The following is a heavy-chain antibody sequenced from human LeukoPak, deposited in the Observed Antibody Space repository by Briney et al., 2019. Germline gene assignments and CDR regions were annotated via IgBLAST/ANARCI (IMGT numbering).Heavy chain of an antibody. CDR2: IYSSGTT. D-gene: IGHD5-24*01. J-gene: IGHJ4*02. V-gene: IGHV4-30-4*01. CDR3: ARDRDGYNHADY. Sequence: SSQTLSLTCTVSGGSISSGDYYWSWIRQPPGRGPEWIGYIYSSGTTYYSPSLKSRIIISLDTSKNQFSLTLSSVTAADTAVYYCARDRDGYNHADYWGQGTLVTVSS. CDR1: GGSISSGDYY.